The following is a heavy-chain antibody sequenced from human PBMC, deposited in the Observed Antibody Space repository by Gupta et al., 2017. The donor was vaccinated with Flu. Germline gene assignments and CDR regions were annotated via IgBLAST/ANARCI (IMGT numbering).Heavy chain of an antibody. V-gene: IGHV5-10-1*01. CDR3: ASTSYYGGNSGWYFDL. Sequence: EEQLVQSGAEVKKPGESLRISCEGSGYSFTSFGISWVRQMPGEGLEWMGRIDPSSSYTIYSPSFEGLVTISTDKSINTAYLQWSSLKASDTAIYYCASTSYYGGNSGWYFDLWGRGTLVTVSS. CDR2: IDPSSSYT. J-gene: IGHJ2*01. CDR1: GYSFTSFG. D-gene: IGHD4-17*01.